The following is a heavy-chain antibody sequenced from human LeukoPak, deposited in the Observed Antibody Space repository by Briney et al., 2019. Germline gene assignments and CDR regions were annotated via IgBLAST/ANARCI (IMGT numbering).Heavy chain of an antibody. CDR1: GDTFSSYA. Sequence: GASVKVSCKASGDTFSSYAISWVRQAPGQGLEWLGGIIPIFGTANYAQKFQGRVTITADESTSTAYMELSSLRSEDTAVYYCARDIGCSTTSCPPSYYYGMDVWGKGTTVTVSS. CDR3: ARDIGCSTTSCPPSYYYGMDV. V-gene: IGHV1-69*13. J-gene: IGHJ6*04. CDR2: IIPIFGTA. D-gene: IGHD2-2*01.